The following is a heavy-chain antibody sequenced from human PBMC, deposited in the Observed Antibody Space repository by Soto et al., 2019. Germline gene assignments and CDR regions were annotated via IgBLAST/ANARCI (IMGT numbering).Heavy chain of an antibody. D-gene: IGHD6-13*01. CDR1: GFTFDDYG. Sequence: GGSLRLSCAASGFTFDDYGMSWVRPAPGKGLEWVSGINWNGGSTGYADSVKGRFTISRENAKNSLYLQMNSLRAEDTALYHCARTIRQQPAWFDPWGQGTLVTVSS. V-gene: IGHV3-20*01. J-gene: IGHJ5*02. CDR3: ARTIRQQPAWFDP. CDR2: INWNGGST.